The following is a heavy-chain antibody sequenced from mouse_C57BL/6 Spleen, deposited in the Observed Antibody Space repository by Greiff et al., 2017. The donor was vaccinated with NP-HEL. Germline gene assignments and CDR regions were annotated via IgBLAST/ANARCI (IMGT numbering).Heavy chain of an antibody. CDR2: ISSGSSTI. J-gene: IGHJ4*01. CDR1: GFTFSDYG. CDR3: ARGSYYYGSSSLYYAMDY. Sequence: EVKLMESGGGLVKPGGSLKLSCAASGFTFSDYGMHWVRQAPEKGLEWVAYISSGSSTIYYAETVKGRFTISRDNAKNTLFLQMTSLRSEDTAMYYCARGSYYYGSSSLYYAMDYWGQGTSVTVSS. V-gene: IGHV5-17*01. D-gene: IGHD1-1*01.